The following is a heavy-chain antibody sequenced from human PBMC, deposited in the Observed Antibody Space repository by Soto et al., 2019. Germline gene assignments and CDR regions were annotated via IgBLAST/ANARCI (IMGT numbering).Heavy chain of an antibody. V-gene: IGHV1-2*02. CDR1: GYPLTAKY. D-gene: IGHD6-13*01. CDR2: INPSSGGT. Sequence: ASVKVSCKASGYPLTAKYLHWVRQAPGQGLEWMGWINPSSGGTKEAQKFRGRVTMTRDTSISAAYMELGRLTSDDTAVYYCAKGGSSWTEWFDPWGQGTLVTVSS. J-gene: IGHJ5*02. CDR3: AKGGSSWTEWFDP.